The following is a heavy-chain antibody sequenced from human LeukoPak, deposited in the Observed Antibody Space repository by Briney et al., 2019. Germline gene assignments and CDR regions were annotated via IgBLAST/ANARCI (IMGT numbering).Heavy chain of an antibody. J-gene: IGHJ3*02. CDR2: IYTSGST. D-gene: IGHD1-1*01. CDR1: GGSISSGSYY. CDR3: ARVTTGKGAFDI. V-gene: IGHV4-61*02. Sequence: SQTLSLTCTVSGGSISSGSYYWSWIRQPAGKGLEWIGRIYTSGSTNYNPSLKSRVTISVDTSKNQFSLKLSSVTAADTAVYYCARVTTGKGAFDIWGQGTMVTVSS.